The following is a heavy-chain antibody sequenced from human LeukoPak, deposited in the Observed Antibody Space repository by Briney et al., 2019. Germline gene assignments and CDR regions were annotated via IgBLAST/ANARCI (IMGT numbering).Heavy chain of an antibody. CDR2: INPNSGGT. Sequence: GASVKVSCKASGYTFTGYYMHWVRQAPGQGLEWMGWINPNSGGTNYAQKFQGRVTMTRDTSISTAYRELSRLRPDDTAVYYCARDRNRITIFGVVSTAFDPWGQGTLVTVSS. CDR3: ARDRNRITIFGVVSTAFDP. CDR1: GYTFTGYY. V-gene: IGHV1-2*02. D-gene: IGHD3-3*01. J-gene: IGHJ5*02.